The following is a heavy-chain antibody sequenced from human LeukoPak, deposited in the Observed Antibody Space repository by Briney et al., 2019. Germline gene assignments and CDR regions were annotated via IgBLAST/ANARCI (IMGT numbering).Heavy chain of an antibody. V-gene: IGHV1-8*01. Sequence: GASVKVSCKASGYTFTSYDLNWVRQATGQGLEWMGWMNPNSGDTVYAQKFQGRVTMTRNTSISTAYLHLSSLRSEDTAVYYCARGREFDPWGQGTLVTVSS. J-gene: IGHJ5*02. CDR3: ARGREFDP. CDR2: MNPNSGDT. CDR1: GYTFTSYD.